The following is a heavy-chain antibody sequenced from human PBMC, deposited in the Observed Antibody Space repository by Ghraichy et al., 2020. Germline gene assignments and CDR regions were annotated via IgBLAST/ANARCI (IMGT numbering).Heavy chain of an antibody. CDR2: LSSSSRYV. CDR1: GFTFSGYS. J-gene: IGHJ1*01. CDR3: AREGGTTNRAEYFHH. V-gene: IGHV3-21*04. D-gene: IGHD1-26*01. Sequence: GGSLRLSCAASGFTFSGYSMNWVRQAPGKRLEWVSFLSSSSRYVDYADSVKGRFTISRDNAKNTLYLQMDSLRVEDTAVYYCAREGGTTNRAEYFHHWGQGTLVIV.